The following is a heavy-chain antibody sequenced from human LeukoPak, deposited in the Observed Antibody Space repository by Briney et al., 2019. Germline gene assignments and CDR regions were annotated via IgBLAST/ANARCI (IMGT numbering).Heavy chain of an antibody. V-gene: IGHV1-18*03. CDR3: ARDRVYDYSNPRGFDH. D-gene: IGHD3-16*01. CDR2: ISGYNGKT. J-gene: IGHJ4*02. CDR1: GYPFTSFG. Sequence: GASVKVSCKASGYPFTSFGISWVRQAPGQGLEWMGWISGYNGKTKYAQNLQGRVTMTTDTSTSTAYMELGSLRSDDMAVYYCARDRVYDYSNPRGFDHWGQRTLVTVSS.